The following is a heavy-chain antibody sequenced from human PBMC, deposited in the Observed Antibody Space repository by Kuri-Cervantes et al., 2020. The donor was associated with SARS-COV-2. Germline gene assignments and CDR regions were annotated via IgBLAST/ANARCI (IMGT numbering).Heavy chain of an antibody. CDR2: TIVGNRNT. CDR1: GFTFSNYN. J-gene: IGHJ6*03. D-gene: IGHD6-6*01. V-gene: IGHV3-21*01. CDR3: ARDDEGLAGRLKYFYYMDV. Sequence: GGSLRLSCVASGFTFSNYNMNWVRQAPGKGLEWISSTIVGNRNTYYADSVKGRLTISRDNADNSLYLQMNSLRAEETTVYYCARDDEGLAGRLKYFYYMDVWGKGTMVTVSS.